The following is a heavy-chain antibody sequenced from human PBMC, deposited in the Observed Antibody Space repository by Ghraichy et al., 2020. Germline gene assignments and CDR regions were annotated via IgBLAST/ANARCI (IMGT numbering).Heavy chain of an antibody. V-gene: IGHV3-21*01. D-gene: IGHD2-15*01. Sequence: GGSLRLSCAASGFTFSSYSMNWVRQAPGKGLEWVSSINSSSSYIYYADSVKGRFTISRDNAKNSLYLQMNSLRAEDTAVYYCARDLRYCSGGSCYPGAYYYYYGMDVWGQGTTVTVSS. J-gene: IGHJ6*02. CDR3: ARDLRYCSGGSCYPGAYYYYYGMDV. CDR1: GFTFSSYS. CDR2: INSSSSYI.